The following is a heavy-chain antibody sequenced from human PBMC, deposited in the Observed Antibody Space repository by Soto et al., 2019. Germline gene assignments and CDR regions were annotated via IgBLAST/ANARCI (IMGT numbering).Heavy chain of an antibody. D-gene: IGHD3-10*01. CDR2: IIGSGSST. CDR1: GFTFSSYA. Sequence: EVQLLESGGGLVQPGGSLRLSCAASGFTFSSYALNWVRQAPGKGLEWVSTIIGSGSSTYYADSVKGRFTISRDNSRNTLYLQMNSLRGEDTAVYHCATQPYGSGNWGQGTLVIVSS. CDR3: ATQPYGSGN. V-gene: IGHV3-23*01. J-gene: IGHJ4*02.